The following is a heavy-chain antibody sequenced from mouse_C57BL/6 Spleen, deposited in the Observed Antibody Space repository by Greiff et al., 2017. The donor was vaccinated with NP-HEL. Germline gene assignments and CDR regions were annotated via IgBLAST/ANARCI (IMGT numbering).Heavy chain of an antibody. D-gene: IGHD2-2*01. CDR1: GYTFTSYW. J-gene: IGHJ2*01. V-gene: IGHV1-53*01. CDR3: ARESYGYDVYYFDC. Sequence: QVQLQQPGTELVKPGASVKLSCKASGYTFTSYWMHWVKQRPGQGLEWIGNINPSNGGTNYNEKFKSKATLTVDKSSSTAYMQLSSLTSEDSAVYYCARESYGYDVYYFDCWGQGTTLTVSS. CDR2: INPSNGGT.